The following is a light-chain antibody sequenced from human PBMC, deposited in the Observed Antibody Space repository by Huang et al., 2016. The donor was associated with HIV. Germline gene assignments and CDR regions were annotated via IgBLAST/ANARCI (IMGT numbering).Light chain of an antibody. V-gene: IGKV1-39*01. Sequence: DIQMTQSPSSLSASVGDTVTISCRASQSISSYLNWYQQKPGMAPNLLIYASSNLHAGVPSRISASGSGTDFTLTISSLQPEDFATYYCQVSYSTPRFGGGTRVEIK. J-gene: IGKJ4*02. CDR1: QSISSY. CDR2: ASS. CDR3: QVSYSTPR.